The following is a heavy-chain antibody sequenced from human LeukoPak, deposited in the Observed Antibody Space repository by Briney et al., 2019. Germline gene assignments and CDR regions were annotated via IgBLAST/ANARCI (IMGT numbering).Heavy chain of an antibody. CDR3: AREGATYYYDSSGYYTDAFDI. Sequence: GGSLRLSCAASGFTFSSYEMNWVRQAPGKGLEGVSYISSNGSTIYYADYVKGRFTISRDNAKNSLYLQMNSLRAEDTAVYYCAREGATYYYDSSGYYTDAFDIWGQGTMVTVSS. V-gene: IGHV3-48*03. J-gene: IGHJ3*02. CDR1: GFTFSSYE. D-gene: IGHD3-22*01. CDR2: ISSNGSTI.